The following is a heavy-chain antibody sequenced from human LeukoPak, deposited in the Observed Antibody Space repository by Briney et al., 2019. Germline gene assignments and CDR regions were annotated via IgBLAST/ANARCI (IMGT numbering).Heavy chain of an antibody. Sequence: GGSLRLSCAASGFTVSSTYMTWARQPPGKGLEWVSGINWNGGSTGYADSVKGRFTISRDNAKNSLYLQMNSLRAEDTALYYCATGDSSGYQLFDYWGQGTLVTVSS. D-gene: IGHD3-22*01. CDR3: ATGDSSGYQLFDY. CDR1: GFTVSSTY. CDR2: INWNGGST. V-gene: IGHV3-20*04. J-gene: IGHJ4*02.